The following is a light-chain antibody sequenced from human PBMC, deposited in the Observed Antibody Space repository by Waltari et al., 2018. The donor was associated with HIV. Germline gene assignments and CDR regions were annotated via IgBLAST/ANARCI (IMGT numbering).Light chain of an antibody. Sequence: SYELTQPPSVSVSPGQAARITCSGDALAKKYAYWYQQKSGQAPVLVIYEDDKRPSGIPERFSASTSGTMATLTISGAQVEDEGDYYSYSTDSSGYHKVFGGGTKLTVL. CDR3: YSTDSSGYHKV. J-gene: IGLJ2*01. V-gene: IGLV3-10*01. CDR2: EDD. CDR1: ALAKKY.